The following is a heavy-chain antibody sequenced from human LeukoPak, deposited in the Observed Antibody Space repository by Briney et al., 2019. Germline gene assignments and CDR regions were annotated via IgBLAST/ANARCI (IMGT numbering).Heavy chain of an antibody. CDR2: ISSSSSYI. D-gene: IGHD4-17*01. CDR1: RFTFSTYT. Sequence: GGSLRLSCAASRFTFSTYTMNWVRQAPGKGLEWVSSISSSSSYIYYADSVKGRFTISRDNAKNSLYLQMNTLRAEDTAVYYCARDRTTVTTFDHWGQGTLVTVSS. V-gene: IGHV3-21*01. J-gene: IGHJ4*02. CDR3: ARDRTTVTTFDH.